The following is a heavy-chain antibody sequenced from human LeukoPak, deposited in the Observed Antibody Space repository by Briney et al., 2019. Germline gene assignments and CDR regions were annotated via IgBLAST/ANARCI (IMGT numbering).Heavy chain of an antibody. J-gene: IGHJ3*02. V-gene: IGHV1-69*05. Sequence: SVKVSCKASGGTFSSYAISWVRQAPGQGLERMGGIIPIFGTANYAQKFQGRVTITTDESTSTAYMELSSLRSEDTAVYYCALSQRGSGYYWHAFDIWGQGTMVTVSS. CDR2: IIPIFGTA. CDR1: GGTFSSYA. CDR3: ALSQRGSGYYWHAFDI. D-gene: IGHD3-22*01.